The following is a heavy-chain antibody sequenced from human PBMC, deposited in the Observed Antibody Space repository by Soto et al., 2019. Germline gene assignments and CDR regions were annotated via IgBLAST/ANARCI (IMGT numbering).Heavy chain of an antibody. Sequence: QVQLQQWGAGLLKPSETLSLTCAVYGGSFSGYYWSWIRQPPGKGLEWIGEINHSGSTNYNPSLTSRVTRSVDTCTNQCSLKLCAVPAADPAVYYCAGGRLIGRFDPWGQGTLVAVSS. D-gene: IGHD3-22*01. CDR3: AGGRLIGRFDP. CDR1: GGSFSGYY. V-gene: IGHV4-34*01. CDR2: INHSGST. J-gene: IGHJ5*02.